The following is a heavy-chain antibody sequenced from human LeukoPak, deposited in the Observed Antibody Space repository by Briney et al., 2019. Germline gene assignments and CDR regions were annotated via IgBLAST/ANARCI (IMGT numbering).Heavy chain of an antibody. CDR1: GFTFSSYG. J-gene: IGHJ4*02. V-gene: IGHV3-30*18. CDR3: AKPSFGGSYYFFDY. CDR2: ISYDGSNK. Sequence: PGRPLRLSCAASGFTFSSYGMHWVRQAPGKGLEWVAVISYDGSNKYYADSVKGRFTISRDNSKNTLYLQMNSLRAEDTAVYYCAKPSFGGSYYFFDYWGQGTLVTVSS. D-gene: IGHD2-15*01.